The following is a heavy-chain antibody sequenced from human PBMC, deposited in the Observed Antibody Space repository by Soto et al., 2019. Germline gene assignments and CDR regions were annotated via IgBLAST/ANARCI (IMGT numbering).Heavy chain of an antibody. CDR1: GGSISSYY. V-gene: IGHV4-4*07. CDR2: IYTSGST. Sequence: SETLSLTCTVSGGSISSYYWSWIRQPAGKGLEWIGRIYTSGSTNYNPSLKSRVTMSVDTSKNQFSLKLSSVTAADTAVYYCAREDCGGDCGYYYYGMDVWGQGTTVTVSS. D-gene: IGHD2-21*02. CDR3: AREDCGGDCGYYYYGMDV. J-gene: IGHJ6*02.